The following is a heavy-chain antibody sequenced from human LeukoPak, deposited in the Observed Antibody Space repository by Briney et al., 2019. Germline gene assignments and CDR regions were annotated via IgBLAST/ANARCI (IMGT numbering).Heavy chain of an antibody. CDR3: ASGIAAAWGAFDI. V-gene: IGHV1-8*03. CDR1: GYTFTSYD. CDR2: MNPNSGNT. D-gene: IGHD6-13*01. J-gene: IGHJ3*02. Sequence: GASVKVSCKASGYTFTSYDINWVRQATGQGLEWMGWMNPNSGNTGYAQKFQGRVTITRKTSICTAYMELSSLRSEDTAVYYCASGIAAAWGAFDIWGQGTMVTVSS.